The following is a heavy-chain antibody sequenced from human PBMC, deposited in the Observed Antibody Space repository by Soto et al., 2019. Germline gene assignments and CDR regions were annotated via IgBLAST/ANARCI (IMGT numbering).Heavy chain of an antibody. CDR3: ARGGEGYYYYYMDV. V-gene: IGHV4-59*01. D-gene: IGHD2-21*01. J-gene: IGHJ6*03. Sequence: PSETLSLTCTVSGGSISRYYWSWIRQPPGKGLEWIGYIYYSGSTNYNPSLKSRVTISVDTSKNQFSLKLSSVTAADTAVYYCARGGEGYYYYYMDVWGKGTTVTVSS. CDR2: IYYSGST. CDR1: GGSISRYY.